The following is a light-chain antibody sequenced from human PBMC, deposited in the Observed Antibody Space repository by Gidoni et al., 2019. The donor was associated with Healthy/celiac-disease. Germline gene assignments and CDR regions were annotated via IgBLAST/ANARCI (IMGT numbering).Light chain of an antibody. V-gene: IGKV3-20*01. Sequence: IVFTQSPGTLSLSPGERAPLSCMAGQIVSSSYLAWYQQKPGQAPRLLIYGASSRAPGIPYRFSGSGSGTDFTLTISRLEPEDFAVYYCQQYGSSPLVTFGGGTKVEIK. CDR2: GAS. CDR1: QIVSSSY. CDR3: QQYGSSPLVT. J-gene: IGKJ4*01.